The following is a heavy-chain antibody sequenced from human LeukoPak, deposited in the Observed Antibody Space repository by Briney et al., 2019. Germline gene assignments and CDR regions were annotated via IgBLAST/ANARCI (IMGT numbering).Heavy chain of an antibody. V-gene: IGHV4-61*02. CDR3: ARDGGTGGPFDY. CDR1: AGSISSGSYY. D-gene: IGHD3/OR15-3a*01. J-gene: IGHJ4*02. Sequence: PSQTLSLTCTVSAGSISSGSYYWSWIRQPAGKGLEWIGRIYTSGSTNYNPSLKSRVTISVDTSKNQFSLKLSSLTAADTAVYYCARDGGTGGPFDYWGQGTLVTVSS. CDR2: IYTSGST.